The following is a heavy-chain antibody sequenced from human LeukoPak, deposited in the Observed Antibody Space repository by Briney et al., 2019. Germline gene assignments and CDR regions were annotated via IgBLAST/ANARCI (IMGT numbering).Heavy chain of an antibody. CDR1: GVSFSDYF. D-gene: IGHD4-23*01. CDR2: ISHRGNT. Sequence: KPSETLSLTCAVYGVSFSDYFWNWIRQPPGKGLEWIGEISHRGNTQYNPSLKSRVTISVDTSKNQFFLKLSSVTAADTAVYYCVRGFRRQLPHLRWSYYFDLWGQGDLVTIPS. CDR3: VRGFRRQLPHLRWSYYFDL. J-gene: IGHJ4*02. V-gene: IGHV4-34*01.